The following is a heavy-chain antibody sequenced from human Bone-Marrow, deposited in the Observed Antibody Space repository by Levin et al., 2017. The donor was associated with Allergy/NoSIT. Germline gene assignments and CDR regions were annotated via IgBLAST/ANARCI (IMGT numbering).Heavy chain of an antibody. J-gene: IGHJ4*02. V-gene: IGHV4-39*07. Sequence: SQTLSLTCTVSGGSISRSSYYWVWIRQPPGKGLEWIGSIDPSGNTYYNPSLKSRVTISMDTSENQFSLRLTSVTAADTAVYYCARTLGYCSSDGCYYYFDSWGQGTLVTVSS. D-gene: IGHD2-2*01. CDR3: ARTLGYCSSDGCYYYFDS. CDR1: GGSISRSSYY. CDR2: IDPSGNT.